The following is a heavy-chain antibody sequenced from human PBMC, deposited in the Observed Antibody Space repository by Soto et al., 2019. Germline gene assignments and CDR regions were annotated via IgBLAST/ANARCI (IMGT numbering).Heavy chain of an antibody. Sequence: QVQLVESGGGVVQPGRSLRLSCAASGFTFSSYAMHWVRQAPGKGLEWVAVISYDGSDKYYADSVKGRFTISRDNSKNALFLKKNGRRGEDRVFFYGASYFVVVTATFLFDMGAQGTMATLS. CDR1: GFTFSSYA. V-gene: IGHV3-30-3*01. J-gene: IGHJ3*02. CDR2: ISYDGSDK. D-gene: IGHD2-21*02. CDR3: ASYFVVVTATFLFDM.